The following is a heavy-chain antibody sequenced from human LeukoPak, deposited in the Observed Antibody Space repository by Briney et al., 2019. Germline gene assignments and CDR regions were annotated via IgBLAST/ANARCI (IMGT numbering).Heavy chain of an antibody. CDR3: ARGGGSYSILFYFDY. CDR2: ISAYNGNT. J-gene: IGHJ4*02. Sequence: ASVKVSCKASGYTFTSYGISWVRQAPGQGLEWMGWISAYNGNTNYAQKLQGRVTMTTDTSTSAAYMELRSLRSDDTAVYYCARGGGSYSILFYFDYWGQGTLVTVSS. CDR1: GYTFTSYG. D-gene: IGHD1-26*01. V-gene: IGHV1-18*01.